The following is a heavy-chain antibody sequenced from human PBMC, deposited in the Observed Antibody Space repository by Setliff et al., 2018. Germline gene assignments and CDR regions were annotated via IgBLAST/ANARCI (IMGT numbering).Heavy chain of an antibody. V-gene: IGHV1-46*01. D-gene: IGHD1-7*01. CDR1: GYTFTSYY. CDR3: ARGDLVNYDGYMDY. J-gene: IGHJ4*02. CDR2: INPSGGST. Sequence: GASVKVSCKASGYTFTSYYMHWVRQAPGQGLEWMGIINPSGGSTSYAQKFQGRVTMTTDTSTSTAYMELRSLRSDDTAVYYCARGDLVNYDGYMDYWGQGTLVTVSS.